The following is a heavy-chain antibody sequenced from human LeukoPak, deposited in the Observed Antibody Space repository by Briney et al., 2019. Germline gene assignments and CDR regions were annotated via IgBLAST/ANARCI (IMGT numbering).Heavy chain of an antibody. CDR1: GGSISSSSYY. CDR2: IYYSGST. J-gene: IGHJ4*02. CDR3: ARRLAGTEDY. V-gene: IGHV4-39*01. Sequence: NSSEALSLTCTVSGGSISSSSYYWGWIRQPPGKGLEWIGSIYYSGSTYYNPSLKSRVTISVDTSKNQFSLKLSSVTAADTAVYDCARRLAGTEDYWGQGTLVTVSS. D-gene: IGHD6-13*01.